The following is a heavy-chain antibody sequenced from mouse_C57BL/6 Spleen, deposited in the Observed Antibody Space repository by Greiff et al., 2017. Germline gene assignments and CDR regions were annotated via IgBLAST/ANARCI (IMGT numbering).Heavy chain of an antibody. CDR3: ARKGYYEYDGGFDY. CDR2: IWSGGST. CDR1: GFSLTSYG. V-gene: IGHV2-2*01. D-gene: IGHD2-4*01. J-gene: IGHJ2*01. Sequence: VKLVESGPGLVQPSQSLSITCTVSGFSLTSYGVHWVRQSPGKGLEWLGVIWSGGSTDYNAAFISRLSISKDNSKSQVFFKMNSLQADDTAIYYCARKGYYEYDGGFDYWGQGTTLTVSS.